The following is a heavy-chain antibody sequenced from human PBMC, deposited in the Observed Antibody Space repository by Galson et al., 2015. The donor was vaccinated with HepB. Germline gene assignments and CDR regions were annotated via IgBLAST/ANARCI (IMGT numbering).Heavy chain of an antibody. CDR3: AKLEGLSGSYYNDQKVDY. J-gene: IGHJ4*02. CDR2: ISYDGSNK. D-gene: IGHD3-10*01. CDR1: GFTFSSYG. V-gene: IGHV3-30*18. Sequence: SLRLSCAASGFTFSSYGMHWVRQAPGKGLEWVAVISYDGSNKYYADSVKGRFTISRDNSKNTLYLQMNSLRAEDTAVYYCAKLEGLSGSYYNDQKVDYWGQGTLVTVSS.